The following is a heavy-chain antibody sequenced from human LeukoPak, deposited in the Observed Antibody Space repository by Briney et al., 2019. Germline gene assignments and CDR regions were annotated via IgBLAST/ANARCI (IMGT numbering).Heavy chain of an antibody. D-gene: IGHD4-17*01. J-gene: IGHJ4*02. V-gene: IGHV3-21*01. Sequence: GGSLRLSCAASGFTFRSYSMNWVRQAPGKRLEWLSSITSSGSHMYYADSVKGRFTISRDNAKSSLYLQMNSLSAEDTAVYYCASFMTTVTIPNYWGQGTLVTVSS. CDR3: ASFMTTVTIPNY. CDR1: GFTFRSYS. CDR2: ITSSGSHM.